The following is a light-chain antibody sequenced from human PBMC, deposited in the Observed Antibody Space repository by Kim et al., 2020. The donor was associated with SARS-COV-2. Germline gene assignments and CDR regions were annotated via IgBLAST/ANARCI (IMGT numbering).Light chain of an antibody. CDR1: QGISSY. CDR2: AAS. CDR3: QQYYSYPWT. Sequence: ASTGDRVTITCRASQGISSYLAWYQQKPGKAPKLLIYAASTLQRGVPSRFSGSGSGTDFTLTISCLQSEDFATYYCQQYYSYPWTFGQGTKVDIK. V-gene: IGKV1-8*01. J-gene: IGKJ1*01.